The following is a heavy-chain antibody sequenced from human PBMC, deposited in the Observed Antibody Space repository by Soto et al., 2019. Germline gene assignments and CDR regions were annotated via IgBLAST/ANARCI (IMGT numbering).Heavy chain of an antibody. CDR2: TYYRSKWYN. CDR3: AREQGNCSGSGCYSRRYLDY. J-gene: IGHJ4*02. Sequence: SQTLSLTCAISGDSVSSNSAAWNWIRQSPSRGLEWLGRTYYRSKWYNDYAVSVKSRITINPDTSKNQFSLKLSSVTAADTAVYYCAREQGNCSGSGCYSRRYLDYWGQGTRVTVSS. CDR1: GDSVSSNSAA. V-gene: IGHV6-1*01. D-gene: IGHD2-15*01.